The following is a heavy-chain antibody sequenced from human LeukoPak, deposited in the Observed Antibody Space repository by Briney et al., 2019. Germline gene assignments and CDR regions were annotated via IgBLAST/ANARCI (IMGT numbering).Heavy chain of an antibody. J-gene: IGHJ4*02. D-gene: IGHD3-3*01. CDR3: AREGGFYRPLDY. V-gene: IGHV4-4*03. Sequence: PPETLSLTCAVSGGSVSSTNWWTWFRQPPGKGLEWIGEVHLDGRTNYNPSLTGRLTMSVDLYENHISLKLTSVTAADTAVYYCAREGGFYRPLDYSGQGTLVAVSS. CDR1: GGSVSSTNW. CDR2: VHLDGRT.